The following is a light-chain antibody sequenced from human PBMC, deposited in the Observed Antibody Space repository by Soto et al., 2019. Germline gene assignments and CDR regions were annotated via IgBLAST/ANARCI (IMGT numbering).Light chain of an antibody. CDR3: SSYTSSSTPHYV. J-gene: IGLJ1*01. V-gene: IGLV2-14*01. CDR2: DVS. Sequence: QPVLTQPASVSWSPGQSITISCTGTSSDVGGYNYVSWYQQHPGKAPKLMIYDVSNRPSGVSNRFSGSKSGNTASLTISGLQAEDEADYYCSSYTSSSTPHYVFGTGTKVTV. CDR1: SSDVGGYNY.